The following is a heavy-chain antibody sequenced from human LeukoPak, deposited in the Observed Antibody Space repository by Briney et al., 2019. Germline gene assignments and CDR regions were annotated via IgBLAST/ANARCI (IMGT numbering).Heavy chain of an antibody. J-gene: IGHJ5*02. CDR2: INYSGST. Sequence: SETLSLTCTVSGGSISSSSYYWGWIRQPPGKGLEWIGSINYSGSTYYNPSLKSRVTIFVDTSKNQFSLKLRSVTAADTAVYYCARVFGGPVSRKFDPWGQGTLVTVSS. V-gene: IGHV4-39*01. D-gene: IGHD4-23*01. CDR1: GGSISSSSYY. CDR3: ARVFGGPVSRKFDP.